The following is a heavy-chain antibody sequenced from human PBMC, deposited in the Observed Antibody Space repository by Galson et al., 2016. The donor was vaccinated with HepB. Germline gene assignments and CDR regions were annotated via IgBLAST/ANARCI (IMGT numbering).Heavy chain of an antibody. CDR2: IKQDGSEK. J-gene: IGHJ4*02. Sequence: SLRLSCAASGFTFSSYWMSWVRQAPGKGLEWVANIKQDGSEKYYVDSVKGRFTISRDNAKNSLYLQMNSLRAEDTAVYYCAKIYDFWSGYPPSRVRYFDYWGQGTLVTVSS. V-gene: IGHV3-7*02. CDR1: GFTFSSYW. CDR3: AKIYDFWSGYPPSRVRYFDY. D-gene: IGHD3-3*01.